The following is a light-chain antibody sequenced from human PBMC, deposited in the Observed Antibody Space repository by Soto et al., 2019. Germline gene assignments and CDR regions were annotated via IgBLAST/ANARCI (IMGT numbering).Light chain of an antibody. CDR3: QQCNTFWT. CDR1: QSISSY. Sequence: DIQMTQSPSTLSASVGDRVTITCRASQSISSYLNWYQQKPGKAPKLLIYAASSLQSGVPSRFSGSGSGTEFTLTISSLQPDDFATYYCQQCNTFWTFGQGTKVDIK. V-gene: IGKV1-39*01. CDR2: AAS. J-gene: IGKJ1*01.